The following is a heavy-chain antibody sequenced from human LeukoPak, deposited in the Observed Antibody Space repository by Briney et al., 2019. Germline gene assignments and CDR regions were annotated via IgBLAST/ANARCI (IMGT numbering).Heavy chain of an antibody. V-gene: IGHV3-21*01. D-gene: IGHD3-22*01. CDR3: ARDQAYDSSGYYPWRGAFDI. CDR1: GFTFRSYS. CDR2: ISSSSSYI. J-gene: IGHJ3*02. Sequence: GGSLRLSCAASGFTFRSYSMNWVRQAPGKGLEWVSSISSSSSYIYYADSVKGRFTISRDNAKNSLYLQMNSLRAEDTAVYYCARDQAYDSSGYYPWRGAFDIWGQGTMVTVSS.